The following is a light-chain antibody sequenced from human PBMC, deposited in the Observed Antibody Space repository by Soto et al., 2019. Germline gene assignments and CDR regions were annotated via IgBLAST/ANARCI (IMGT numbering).Light chain of an antibody. CDR2: DAS. Sequence: DIQMTQSPSTLFASVGDRVSITCRASQSISSWLAWYQQKPGKAPKLLIYDASNLESGVPSRFSGSGSGTEFTLTINSLQPDDFATYYCQRNDGYFGPGTKVDLK. CDR1: QSISSW. J-gene: IGKJ3*01. CDR3: QRNDGY. V-gene: IGKV1-5*01.